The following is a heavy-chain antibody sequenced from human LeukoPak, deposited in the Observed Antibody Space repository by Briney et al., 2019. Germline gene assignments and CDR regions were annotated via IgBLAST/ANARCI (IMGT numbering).Heavy chain of an antibody. J-gene: IGHJ4*02. D-gene: IGHD3-10*01. V-gene: IGHV4-34*01. Sequence: SETLSLTCAVYGGSFSGYYWSWIRQPPGKGLEWIGEINHSGSTNYNPSLKSRVTISVDTSKNQFSLKLSSVTAADTAVYYCARGGVSLHYYGSGSLDYWGQGTLVTVSS. CDR2: INHSGST. CDR3: ARGGVSLHYYGSGSLDY. CDR1: GGSFSGYY.